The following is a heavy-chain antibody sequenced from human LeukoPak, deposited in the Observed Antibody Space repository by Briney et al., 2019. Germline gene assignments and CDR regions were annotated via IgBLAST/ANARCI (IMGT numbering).Heavy chain of an antibody. J-gene: IGHJ4*02. CDR1: GGSISPYY. D-gene: IGHD2-15*01. V-gene: IGHV4-59*01. Sequence: SETLSLTCSVSGGSISPYYWNWVRQPPGKGLEWIGYIHHSGTINYNPSLKSRVTISMDTSKNQFSLKMSSATATETAVYYCARDRGSAGGFDYWGRGTLVTVSS. CDR2: IHHSGTI. CDR3: ARDRGSAGGFDY.